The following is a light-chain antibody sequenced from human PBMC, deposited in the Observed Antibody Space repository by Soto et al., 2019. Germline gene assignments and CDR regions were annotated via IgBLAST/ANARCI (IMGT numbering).Light chain of an antibody. J-gene: IGKJ2*01. CDR2: GAS. Sequence: EIVLTQSPGTLSLSPWERATLSCRASQSVSNNYLAWYQQKPGQAPRLLIYGASTTATGIPARFSGSGSGTEFTLTISSLQSEDFAVYNCQQYNKWPRTFGQGTKVDTK. CDR1: QSVSNN. V-gene: IGKV3-15*01. CDR3: QQYNKWPRT.